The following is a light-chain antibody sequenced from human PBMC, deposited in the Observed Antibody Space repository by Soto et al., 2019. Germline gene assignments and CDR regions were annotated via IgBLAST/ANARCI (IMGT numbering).Light chain of an antibody. J-gene: IGKJ1*01. CDR2: DAS. CDR1: QSVSSL. CDR3: QHRAGWPPWT. V-gene: IGKV3-11*01. Sequence: EIVLTQSPATLSLSPGERATLSCRASQSVSSLLAWYQQKPGQAPRLLIYDASNRATGIPARFSGSGSGTDFTLTISSLEPEDFAVYFCQHRAGWPPWTFGQGTKVDIK.